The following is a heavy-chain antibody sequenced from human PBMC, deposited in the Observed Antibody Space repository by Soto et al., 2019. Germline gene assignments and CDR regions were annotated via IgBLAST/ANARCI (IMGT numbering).Heavy chain of an antibody. CDR2: IDYSGST. J-gene: IGHJ5*02. D-gene: IGHD3-22*01. V-gene: IGHV4-61*01. CDR1: GDSVRSGIYY. CDR3: ARVGYHSSDYLSKWFDP. Sequence: QVQLQESGPGLVKPSETLSLTCTVSGDSVRSGIYYWSWIRQPPGKRLELIGFIDYSGSTNHNPSLKSRVTISIDTSKNQFSLQLKSVTAADTAVYYCARVGYHSSDYLSKWFDPWGQGTLVTVSS.